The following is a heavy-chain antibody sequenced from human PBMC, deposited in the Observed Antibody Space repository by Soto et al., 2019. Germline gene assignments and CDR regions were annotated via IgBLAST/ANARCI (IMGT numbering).Heavy chain of an antibody. J-gene: IGHJ4*02. V-gene: IGHV1-46*01. CDR3: ARGAGIYAYLV. CDR2: ISPSGGGT. D-gene: IGHD1-26*01. Sequence: QVQLVQSGAEVKKPGASMKVSCKASGYTFTSYYMHWIRQAPGQGLEWMGIISPSGGGTSYAQKFQGRVTMTSDTSTSTVYMEVSSLRSEDTAVYYCARGAGIYAYLVWGQGTLVTVSS. CDR1: GYTFTSYY.